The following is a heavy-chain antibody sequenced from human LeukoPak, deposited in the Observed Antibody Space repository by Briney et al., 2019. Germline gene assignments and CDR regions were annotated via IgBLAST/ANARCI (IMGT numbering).Heavy chain of an antibody. J-gene: IGHJ5*02. Sequence: SETLSLTCTVSGGSISSGGYYWSWIRQPAGKGLEWIGRIYTSGSTNYNPSLKSRVTISVDTSKSQFSLKLSSVTAADTAIYYCARLATYYYGSGSSWFDPWGQGTLVTVSS. CDR1: GGSISSGGYY. CDR2: IYTSGST. D-gene: IGHD3-10*01. V-gene: IGHV4-61*02. CDR3: ARLATYYYGSGSSWFDP.